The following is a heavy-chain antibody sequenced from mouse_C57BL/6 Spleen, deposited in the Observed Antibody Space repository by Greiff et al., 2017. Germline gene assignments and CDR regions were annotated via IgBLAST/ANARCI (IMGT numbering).Heavy chain of an antibody. D-gene: IGHD2-3*01. CDR1: GYTFTDYN. CDR2: INPNNGGT. J-gene: IGHJ3*01. Sequence: EVHLVESGPELVKPGASVKIPCKASGYTFTDYNMDWVKQSHGQSLEWIGDINPNNGGTIYNQKFKGKATLTVDKSSSTAYMELRSLTSEDTAVYYCARGSYDGYSWFAYWGQGTLVTVSA. V-gene: IGHV1-18*01. CDR3: ARGSYDGYSWFAY.